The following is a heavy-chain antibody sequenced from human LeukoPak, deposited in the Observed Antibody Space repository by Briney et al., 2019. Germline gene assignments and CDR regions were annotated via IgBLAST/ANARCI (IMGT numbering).Heavy chain of an antibody. CDR3: AKERPHFDD. CDR2: ISNSGGST. J-gene: IGHJ4*02. Sequence: PGGSLRLSCAASRFTFRNYAMSWVRQAPGQGLEWVSAISNSGGSTYYADSVKGRFSISRDNTKNTPYLQLKSLRAEDTAVYYCAKERPHFDDWGQGTLVSVS. CDR1: RFTFRNYA. V-gene: IGHV3-23*01.